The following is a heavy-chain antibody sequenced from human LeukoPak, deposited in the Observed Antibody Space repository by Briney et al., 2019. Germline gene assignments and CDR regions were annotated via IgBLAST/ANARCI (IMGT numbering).Heavy chain of an antibody. D-gene: IGHD1-26*01. Sequence: QPGGSLRLSCAASGFTFSSYEMNWVRQAPRMGLEWLSYISSSGDIIYYADSVRGRLTFSRDNAKNSLYLQMNSLRAEDTAVYYCARVKVGTTNRFDYWGQGTLVTVSS. CDR1: GFTFSSYE. J-gene: IGHJ4*02. CDR3: ARVKVGTTNRFDY. V-gene: IGHV3-48*03. CDR2: ISSSGDII.